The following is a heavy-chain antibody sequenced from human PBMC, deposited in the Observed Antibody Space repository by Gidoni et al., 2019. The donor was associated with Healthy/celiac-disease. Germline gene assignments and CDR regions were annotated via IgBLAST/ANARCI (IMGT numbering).Heavy chain of an antibody. CDR1: GFTFSNAW. D-gene: IGHD3-16*01. CDR2: IKSKTDGWTT. Sequence: EVQLVESGGGLVTPGGSLRLSCAASGFTFSNAWMNWVRQAPGKGLEWVGRIKSKTDGWTTDYAAPVKGRFTISRDDSKNTLYLQMNSLKTEDTAVYYCTTGYDYVWGSSDDAFDIWGQGTMVTVSS. CDR3: TTGYDYVWGSSDDAFDI. J-gene: IGHJ3*02. V-gene: IGHV3-15*07.